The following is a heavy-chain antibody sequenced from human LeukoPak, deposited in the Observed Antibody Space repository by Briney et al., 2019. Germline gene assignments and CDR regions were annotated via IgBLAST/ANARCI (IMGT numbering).Heavy chain of an antibody. CDR3: ARVVKLGSSFTASFHQGYYYYMDV. J-gene: IGHJ6*03. CDR2: IIPIFGTA. Sequence: ASVKVSCKASGGTFSSYAISWVRQAPGQGLEWMGGIIPIFGTANYAQKFQGRVTITTDESTSTAYMELSSLRSEDTAVYYCARVVKLGSSFTASFHQGYYYYMDVWGKGTTVTVSS. CDR1: GGTFSSYA. D-gene: IGHD7-27*01. V-gene: IGHV1-69*05.